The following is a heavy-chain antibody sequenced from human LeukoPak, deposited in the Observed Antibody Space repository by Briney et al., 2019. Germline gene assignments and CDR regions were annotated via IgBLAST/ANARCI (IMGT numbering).Heavy chain of an antibody. D-gene: IGHD2-15*01. J-gene: IGHJ6*02. CDR3: TKQGYCSGAICHGDYYYGMDV. V-gene: IGHV3-23*01. CDR1: GFPFSSYA. Sequence: PGGSLRLSCAASGFPFSSYAMSWVRQAPGKGPEWVSFISGSGGSTYYADSVKGRFTISRDNSKNALYLQMSSLRADDTAIYYCTKQGYCSGAICHGDYYYGMDVWGRGTTVTVSS. CDR2: ISGSGGST.